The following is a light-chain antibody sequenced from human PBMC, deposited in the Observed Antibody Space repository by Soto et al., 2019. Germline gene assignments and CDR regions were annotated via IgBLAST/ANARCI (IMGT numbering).Light chain of an antibody. CDR1: QSVRSNY. CDR3: QQYGSSSPDT. Sequence: EIVLTQSPGTLSLSPGERATVSCRASQSVRSNYLAWYQQKPGQAPRLLIYGASSRATGIPDRLSGSGSGTDFPLTISRLEPEDFAVYYCQQYGSSSPDTFGQGTKVEIK. J-gene: IGKJ2*01. CDR2: GAS. V-gene: IGKV3-20*01.